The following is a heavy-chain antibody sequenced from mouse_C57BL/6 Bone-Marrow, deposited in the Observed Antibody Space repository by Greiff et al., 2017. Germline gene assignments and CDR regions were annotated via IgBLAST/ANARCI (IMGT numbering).Heavy chain of an antibody. V-gene: IGHV1-61*01. D-gene: IGHD1-1*01. J-gene: IGHJ3*01. CDR1: GYTFTSYW. CDR3: ARLYGSSSFAY. CDR2: IYPSDSET. Sequence: VQLQQPGAELVRPGSSVKLSCKASGYTFTSYWMDWVKQRPGQGLEWIGNIYPSDSETHYNQKFKDKATLTVDKSSSTAYMQLSSLTSEDSAVYCGARLYGSSSFAYWGQGTLVTVSA.